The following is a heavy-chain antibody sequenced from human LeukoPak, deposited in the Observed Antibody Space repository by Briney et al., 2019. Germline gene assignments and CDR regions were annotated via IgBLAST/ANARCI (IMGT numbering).Heavy chain of an antibody. D-gene: IGHD6-13*01. CDR3: ASGLRGAVASH. Sequence: SETLSLTCTVSGGSISSYYWSWIRQPPGKGLERIGYIYYSGSTNYNPSLKSRVTISVDTSKNQFSLKLSSVTAADTAVCYCASGLRGAVASHWGQGTLVTVSS. J-gene: IGHJ4*02. CDR1: GGSISSYY. CDR2: IYYSGST. V-gene: IGHV4-59*01.